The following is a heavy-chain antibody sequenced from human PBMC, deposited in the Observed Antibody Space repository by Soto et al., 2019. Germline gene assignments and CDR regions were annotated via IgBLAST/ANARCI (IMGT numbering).Heavy chain of an antibody. CDR2: IFSNDEK. V-gene: IGHV2-26*01. J-gene: IGHJ4*02. D-gene: IGHD3-3*01. Sequence: DLEWLAHIFSNDEKSYSTSLKSRLTISKDTSKSQVVLTMTNMDPVDTATYYFARIQGRYYDFWSGYYLNFDYWGQGTLVTVSS. CDR3: ARIQGRYYDFWSGYYLNFDY.